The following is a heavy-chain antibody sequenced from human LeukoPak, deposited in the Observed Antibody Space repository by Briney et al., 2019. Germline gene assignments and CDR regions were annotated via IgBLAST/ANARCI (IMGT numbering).Heavy chain of an antibody. J-gene: IGHJ4*02. CDR3: AKGTYYYDSSGYYGGYYFDY. D-gene: IGHD3-22*01. V-gene: IGHV3-30*02. CDR1: AFTFSSYG. CDR2: IQYDRTNE. Sequence: GGSLRLSCAASAFTFSSYGMHWVRQAPGKGLEWVAYIQYDRTNEQYAHSVKGRFRISRDNSNNILYLQMNSLRTEDTAVYYCAKGTYYYDSSGYYGGYYFDYWGQGTLVTVSS.